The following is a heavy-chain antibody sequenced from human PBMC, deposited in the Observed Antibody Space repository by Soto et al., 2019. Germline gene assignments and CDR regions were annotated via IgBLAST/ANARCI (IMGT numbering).Heavy chain of an antibody. D-gene: IGHD3-3*01. Sequence: QLQLQESGTGLVKPSETLSLTCTVSGGSISSSSYYWGWIRQPPGKGLEWIGSIYYSGSTYYNPSLKRQVTKSADTSTNQFSLKLGFVTAAQTAVYFCASTPPPITIFGVVAPFDPWGQGTLVTVSS. J-gene: IGHJ5*02. V-gene: IGHV4-39*01. CDR2: IYYSGST. CDR1: GGSISSSSYY. CDR3: ASTPPPITIFGVVAPFDP.